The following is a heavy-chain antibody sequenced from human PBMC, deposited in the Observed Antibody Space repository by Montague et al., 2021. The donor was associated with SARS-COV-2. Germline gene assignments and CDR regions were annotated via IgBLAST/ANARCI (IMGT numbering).Heavy chain of an antibody. Sequence: SETLSLTCTVSGGSVSSSGYYWGWICQPPGKGLEWIGCIYFSGSSYYNPSLKSRVSISVDTSKNQFSLRLSSVTAADTAVYYCARLRRGGLVVAAPNWFDPWGQGTLVTVSS. CDR2: IYFSGSS. J-gene: IGHJ5*02. CDR1: GGSVSSSGYY. D-gene: IGHD2-15*01. CDR3: ARLRRGGLVVAAPNWFDP. V-gene: IGHV4-39*01.